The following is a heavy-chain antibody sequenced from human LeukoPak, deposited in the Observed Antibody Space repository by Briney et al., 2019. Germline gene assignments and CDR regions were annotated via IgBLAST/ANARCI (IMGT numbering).Heavy chain of an antibody. V-gene: IGHV3-64D*06. D-gene: IGHD5-12*01. Sequence: GGPLRLSCSASGFTFRDYPIHWVRQAPGEGLQYVSAISSAGGTTYYADSVRGRFTISRDNSKNTLYLQMSSLRAEDTALYYCVKVGDSGYGEYYQHWGQGTLVTVSS. CDR1: GFTFRDYP. CDR3: VKVGDSGYGEYYQH. CDR2: ISSAGGTT. J-gene: IGHJ1*01.